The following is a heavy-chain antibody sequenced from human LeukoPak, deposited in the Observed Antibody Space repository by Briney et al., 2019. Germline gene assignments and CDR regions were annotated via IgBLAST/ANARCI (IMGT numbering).Heavy chain of an antibody. CDR3: AKDRAGKPGLDAFDI. CDR1: GFTFDDYA. D-gene: IGHD1-14*01. J-gene: IGHJ3*02. V-gene: IGHV3-9*01. CDR2: ISWNSGSI. Sequence: GGSLRLSCAASGFTFDDYAMHWVRQAPGKGLEWVSGISWNSGSIGYADSVKGRFTTSRDNAKNSLYLQMNSLRAEDTALYYCAKDRAGKPGLDAFDIWGQGTMVTVSS.